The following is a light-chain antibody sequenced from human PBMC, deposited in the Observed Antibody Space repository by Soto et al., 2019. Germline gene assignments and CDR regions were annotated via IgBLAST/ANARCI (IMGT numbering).Light chain of an antibody. CDR3: SSYTTNNILL. J-gene: IGLJ2*01. CDR2: EVR. Sequence: QSALTQPASVSGSPGQSISISCTGTSSDVGGNDYVSWYQQYPGKAPKLIISEVRNRPSGVSSRFSGSKSGNTASLTISGLQGDDEADYYCSSYTTNNILLFGGGTKLTVL. CDR1: SSDVGGNDY. V-gene: IGLV2-14*01.